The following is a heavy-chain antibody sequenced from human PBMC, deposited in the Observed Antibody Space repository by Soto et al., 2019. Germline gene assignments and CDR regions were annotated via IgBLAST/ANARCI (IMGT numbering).Heavy chain of an antibody. Sequence: EVHLVESGGGLVKPGGSLRLSCAASGFSFISYSMNWVRQAPGKGLEWVSSINEDSSYIYYAHSLRGRFTISRDNAKDSLYLQMNSLRAEDTAVYYCVRDFGWYFRLGYMDVWGDGATVTVSS. CDR3: VRDFGWYFRLGYMDV. V-gene: IGHV3-21*01. CDR1: GFSFISYS. J-gene: IGHJ6*03. D-gene: IGHD3-3*01. CDR2: INEDSSYI.